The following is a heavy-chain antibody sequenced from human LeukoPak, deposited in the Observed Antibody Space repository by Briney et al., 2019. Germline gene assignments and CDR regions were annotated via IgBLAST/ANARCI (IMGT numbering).Heavy chain of an antibody. CDR3: ARDLRDSSSWVWFDP. CDR1: GGSISSYY. Sequence: SETLSLTCTVSGGSISSYYWSWIRQPPGKGLEWIGYIYYSGSTNYNPSLKSRVTISVDTSKNQFSLKLSSVTAADTAVYYCARDLRDSSSWVWFDPWGQGTLVTVSS. CDR2: IYYSGST. V-gene: IGHV4-59*01. D-gene: IGHD6-13*01. J-gene: IGHJ5*02.